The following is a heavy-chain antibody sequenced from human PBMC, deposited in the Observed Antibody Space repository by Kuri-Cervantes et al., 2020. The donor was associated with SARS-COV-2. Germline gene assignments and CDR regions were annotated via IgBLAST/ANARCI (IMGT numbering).Heavy chain of an antibody. CDR2: INPNSGGT. CDR3: ARDLYRHRRDIVVVVAEPQLPSV. V-gene: IGHV1-2*06. Sequence: ASVNVSCKASGYTFTGYYMHWVRQAPGQGLEWMGRINPNSGGTNYAQKFQGRVTMTRDTSISTDYMELSRLRSDDTAVYYCARDLYRHRRDIVVVVAEPQLPSVWGQGTLVTVSS. J-gene: IGHJ4*02. D-gene: IGHD2-15*01. CDR1: GYTFTGYY.